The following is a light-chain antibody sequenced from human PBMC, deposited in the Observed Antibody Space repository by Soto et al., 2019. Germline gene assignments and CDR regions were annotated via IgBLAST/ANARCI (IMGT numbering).Light chain of an antibody. V-gene: IGKV1-33*01. Sequence: DIQMTQSPSSLSASVGGRVTITCQASRDIGKYLNWFQEKPGKAPKLLIYDASNLQTGVPSRFSGSGSGTDFTFTISSLQPEDFATYYCQRYDSLPPTFGQGTRLEIK. J-gene: IGKJ5*01. CDR2: DAS. CDR1: RDIGKY. CDR3: QRYDSLPPT.